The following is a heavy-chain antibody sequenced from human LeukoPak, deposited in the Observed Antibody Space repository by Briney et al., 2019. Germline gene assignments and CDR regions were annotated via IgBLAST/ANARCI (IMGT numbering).Heavy chain of an antibody. D-gene: IGHD5-12*01. J-gene: IGHJ4*02. CDR2: IIPIFGTA. CDR1: GGTFSSYA. Sequence: SVKVSCKTSGGTFSSYAISWVRQAPGQGLEWMGGIIPIFGTANYAQKFQGRVTITADESTSTAYMELSSLRSEDTAVYYCAIPGYSGYDFRLWGQGTLVTVSS. CDR3: AIPGYSGYDFRL. V-gene: IGHV1-69*13.